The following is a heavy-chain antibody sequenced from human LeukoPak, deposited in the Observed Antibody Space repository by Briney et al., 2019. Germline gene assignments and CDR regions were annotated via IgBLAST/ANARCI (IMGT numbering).Heavy chain of an antibody. V-gene: IGHV3-30*18. J-gene: IGHJ4*02. D-gene: IGHD5-12*01. CDR3: AKDDRGYSGYDSFLSH. Sequence: PGRSLRLSCAASGFTFSSYGMHWVRQAPGKGLEWVAVISYDGSNKYYADSVKGRFTISRDNSKNTLYLQMNSLRAEDTAVYYCAKDDRGYSGYDSFLSHWGQGTLVTVSS. CDR1: GFTFSSYG. CDR2: ISYDGSNK.